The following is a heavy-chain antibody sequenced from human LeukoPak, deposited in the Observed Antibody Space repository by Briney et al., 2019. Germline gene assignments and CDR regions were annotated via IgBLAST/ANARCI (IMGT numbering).Heavy chain of an antibody. CDR1: GGTFSNYA. CDR2: IIPLFGTA. D-gene: IGHD3-22*01. CDR3: ARGWDYDSGGRPTAYVY. V-gene: IGHV1-69*13. J-gene: IGHJ4*02. Sequence: ASVQVSCKASGGTFSNYAINWVRQAPGPGLEWMGGIIPLFGTANYAQKFQGRVTITADESTSTVYMELKSLKSEDTAVYYCARGWDYDSGGRPTAYVYWGQGALVTVSS.